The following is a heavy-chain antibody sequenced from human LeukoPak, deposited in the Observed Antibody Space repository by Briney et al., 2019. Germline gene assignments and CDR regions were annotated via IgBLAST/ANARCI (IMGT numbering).Heavy chain of an antibody. CDR2: IRQDGSLK. Sequence: PGGSLRLSCAASVFTFRNYWMSWVRQAPGKGLEWVANIRQDGSLKYYVDSLKGRFTISRDNAKTSVYLQMNSLRAEDTAVYFCARIGYSSSSFDYWGQGTLVTVSS. V-gene: IGHV3-7*01. CDR3: ARIGYSSSSFDY. CDR1: VFTFRNYW. J-gene: IGHJ4*02. D-gene: IGHD6-6*01.